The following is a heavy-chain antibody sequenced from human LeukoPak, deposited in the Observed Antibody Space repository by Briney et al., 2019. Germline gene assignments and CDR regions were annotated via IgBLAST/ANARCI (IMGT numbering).Heavy chain of an antibody. CDR1: GLTFTSHG. CDR3: ARDRAVSWLDS. D-gene: IGHD3-10*01. Sequence: GGSLRLYCAASGLTFTSHGFHWVRQAPGRGLEWLTFISLDGSRKSYADSVKGRFTFSRDDSKNTLYLEMNSLRAEDTATYYCARDRAVSWLDSWGLGTLVTVSS. J-gene: IGHJ5*01. CDR2: ISLDGSRK. V-gene: IGHV3-33*05.